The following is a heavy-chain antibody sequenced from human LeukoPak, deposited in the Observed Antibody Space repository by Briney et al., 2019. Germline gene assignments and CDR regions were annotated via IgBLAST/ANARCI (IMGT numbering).Heavy chain of an antibody. CDR1: GFPFSSHA. V-gene: IGHV3-23*01. CDR2: ISNGKI. Sequence: GGSLRLSCAASGFPFSSHAMSWVRQPPGKGLEWVAAISNGKIYYADSVRGRFTISRDDSKNTVYLQMNSLRDEDTALYYCVREAGYCASVCLKSNWFDPWGQGTLVTVSS. D-gene: IGHD2-21*02. J-gene: IGHJ5*02. CDR3: VREAGYCASVCLKSNWFDP.